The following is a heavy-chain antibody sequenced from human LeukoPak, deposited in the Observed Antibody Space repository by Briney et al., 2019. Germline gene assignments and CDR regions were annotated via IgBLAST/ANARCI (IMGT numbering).Heavy chain of an antibody. J-gene: IGHJ4*02. CDR1: GGTFSSYA. CDR2: IIPIFGTA. CDR3: ARVISVAGKLDY. Sequence: SVKVSCKASGGTFSSYAISWVRQAPGQGLEWMGGIIPIFGTANYAQKFQGRVTITADESTSTAYMGLSSLRSEDTAVYYCARVISVAGKLDYWGQGTLVTVSS. V-gene: IGHV1-69*01. D-gene: IGHD6-19*01.